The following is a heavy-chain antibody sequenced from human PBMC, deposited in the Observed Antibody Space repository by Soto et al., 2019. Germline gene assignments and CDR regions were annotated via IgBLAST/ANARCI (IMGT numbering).Heavy chain of an antibody. D-gene: IGHD4-17*01. J-gene: IGHJ5*02. CDR1: GFSFSSHG. CDR3: VKDHLPTTITTPWFDP. V-gene: IGHV3-30*18. CDR2: ISYDGNNK. Sequence: QVQLVGSGGGVVQPGRSLRLSCEASGFSFSSHGMHWVRQAPGKGLEWLAVISYDGNNKYYADSVKGRFSISRDNYKNTLYLQMNSLRAEDTAVYYCVKDHLPTTITTPWFDPWGQGTLVTLSS.